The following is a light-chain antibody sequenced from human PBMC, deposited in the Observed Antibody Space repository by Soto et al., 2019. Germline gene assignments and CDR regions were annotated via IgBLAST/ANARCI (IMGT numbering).Light chain of an antibody. Sequence: DIQMTQSPSTLSASVLDRVTITCRASQSISSWLAWYQQKPGRAPKLLIYKASSLESGVPSRFSGSGSGTEFTLTITGLQPDDFATYFCQQYNTYATFGQGTRLEI. CDR3: QQYNTYAT. CDR2: KAS. V-gene: IGKV1-5*03. J-gene: IGKJ5*01. CDR1: QSISSW.